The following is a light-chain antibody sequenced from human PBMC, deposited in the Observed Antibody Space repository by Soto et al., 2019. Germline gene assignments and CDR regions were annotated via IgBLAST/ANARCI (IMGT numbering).Light chain of an antibody. CDR2: DDR. CDR3: QVWDSTRDHVI. V-gene: IGLV3-21*02. Sequence: SSELTQPPSVSVAPGQTARITCEGNNIGSKNVHWYQQKPGQAPALVVYDDRGRPSGVPERLSGSNSGNTATLTISRVEAGDEADYYCQVWDSTRDHVIFGGGTQLTVL. CDR1: NIGSKN. J-gene: IGLJ2*01.